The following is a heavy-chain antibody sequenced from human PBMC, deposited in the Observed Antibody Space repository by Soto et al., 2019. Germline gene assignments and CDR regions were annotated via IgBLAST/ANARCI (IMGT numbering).Heavy chain of an antibody. Sequence: PSETLSLTCTVSGGSVSSGSYYWSWIRQPPGKGLEWIGYIYYSGSTNYNPSLKSRVTISVDTSKNQFSLKLSSVTAADTAVNYCARVNGKYCTNGVCYYYGMDVWGQGTTVTVSS. CDR3: ARVNGKYCTNGVCYYYGMDV. V-gene: IGHV4-61*01. J-gene: IGHJ6*02. CDR1: GGSVSSGSYY. CDR2: IYYSGST. D-gene: IGHD2-8*01.